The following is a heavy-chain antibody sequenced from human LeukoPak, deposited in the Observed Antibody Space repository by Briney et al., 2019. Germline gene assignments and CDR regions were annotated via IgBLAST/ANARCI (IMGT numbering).Heavy chain of an antibody. D-gene: IGHD5-18*01. V-gene: IGHV3-21*01. Sequence: GRSLRLSCAASGFTFSSYSMNWVRQAPGKGLEWVSSISSSSSYIYYADSVKGRFTISRDNAKNSLYLQMNSLRAEDTAVYYCARLEVDTAMENYYYYGMDVWGQGTTVTVSS. CDR3: ARLEVDTAMENYYYYGMDV. CDR1: GFTFSSYS. J-gene: IGHJ6*02. CDR2: ISSSSSYI.